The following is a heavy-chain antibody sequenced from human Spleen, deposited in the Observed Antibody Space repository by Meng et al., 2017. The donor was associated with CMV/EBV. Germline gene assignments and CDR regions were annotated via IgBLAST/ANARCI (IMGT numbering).Heavy chain of an antibody. CDR2: IDPNSGDT. CDR3: ARVRQDRYGYKYYYGMDV. J-gene: IGHJ6*02. V-gene: IGHV1-2*02. Sequence: ASVKVSCKASGYTFTGYYMHWVRQAPGQGLEWMGWIDPNSGDTNYQRKFQGRVTLTRDTSISTAYMELSRLRSDDTAFYYCARVRQDRYGYKYYYGMDVWGQGTTVTVSS. CDR1: GYTFTGYY. D-gene: IGHD5-18*01.